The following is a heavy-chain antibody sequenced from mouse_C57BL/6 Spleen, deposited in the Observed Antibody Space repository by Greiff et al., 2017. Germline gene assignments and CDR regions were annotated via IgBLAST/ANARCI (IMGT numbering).Heavy chain of an antibody. CDR1: GFSITSGYY. CDR3: ARDSDYDNWYFDV. J-gene: IGHJ1*03. D-gene: IGHD1-1*01. CDR2: ISYDGSN. V-gene: IGHV3-6*01. Sequence: ESGPGLVKPSQSLSLTCSVTGFSITSGYYWNWIRQFPGNKLEWMGYISYDGSNNYNPFLKNRISITRDTSKNQFFLKLNSVTTEDTATYYCARDSDYDNWYFDVWGTGTTVTVSS.